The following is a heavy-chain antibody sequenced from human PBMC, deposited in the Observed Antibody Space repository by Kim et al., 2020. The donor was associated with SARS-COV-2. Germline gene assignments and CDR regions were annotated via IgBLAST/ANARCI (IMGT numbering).Heavy chain of an antibody. J-gene: IGHJ6*02. V-gene: IGHV3-23*01. D-gene: IGHD3-3*01. Sequence: GGSLRLSCAASGFTFSNYAMSWVRQAPGKGLEWVSAISGSGGSTYYADSVKGRFTISRDNSKNTLYLQMNSLRAEDTAVYYCAKDLSRITIFGVVTRGGMAVGGQGPTVTVPS. CDR1: GFTFSNYA. CDR3: AKDLSRITIFGVVTRGGMAV. CDR2: ISGSGGST.